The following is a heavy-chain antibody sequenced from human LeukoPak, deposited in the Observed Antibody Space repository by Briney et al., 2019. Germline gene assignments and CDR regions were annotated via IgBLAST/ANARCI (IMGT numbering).Heavy chain of an antibody. V-gene: IGHV1-18*01. CDR1: GYTFTSYG. CDR2: ISAYNGNT. D-gene: IGHD3-3*01. CDR3: ARPHPPGVVKAYGMDV. J-gene: IGHJ6*02. Sequence: ASVKVSCKASGYTFTSYGISWVRQAPGQGLEWMGWISAYNGNTNYAQKLQGRVTMTTDTSTSTAYMELRSLRSDDTAVYYCARPHPPGVVKAYGMDVWGQGTTVTVSS.